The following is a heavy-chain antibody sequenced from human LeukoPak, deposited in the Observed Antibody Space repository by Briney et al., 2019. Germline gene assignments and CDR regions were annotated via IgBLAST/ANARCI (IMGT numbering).Heavy chain of an antibody. V-gene: IGHV3-7*01. J-gene: IGHJ4*02. Sequence: GGPLRLSCAASGFSFSVSWMSWVRQAPGKGLEWVANIKYDGIEKYYVDSVKGRFAISRGNAKNSLYLQMNSLRAEDTAVYYCARDMTYYYDSFDYWGQGTLVTVSS. CDR1: GFSFSVSW. D-gene: IGHD3-22*01. CDR3: ARDMTYYYDSFDY. CDR2: IKYDGIEK.